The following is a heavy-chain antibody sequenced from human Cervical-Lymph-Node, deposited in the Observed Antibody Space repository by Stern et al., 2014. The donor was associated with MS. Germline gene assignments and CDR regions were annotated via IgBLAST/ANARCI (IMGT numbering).Heavy chain of an antibody. CDR1: GFTFSGYW. J-gene: IGHJ4*02. CDR2: INQDGSEK. V-gene: IGHV3-7*01. Sequence: EDQLVESGGGLVQPGGSLRLSCAASGFTFSGYWMTWVRQAPGKGLEWVANINQDGSEKYYVASLKGRFTVSRDNAKNSLYLQMNSLRAEDTGVYYCARALWFGGFFDYWGQGILVTVSS. D-gene: IGHD3-10*01. CDR3: ARALWFGGFFDY.